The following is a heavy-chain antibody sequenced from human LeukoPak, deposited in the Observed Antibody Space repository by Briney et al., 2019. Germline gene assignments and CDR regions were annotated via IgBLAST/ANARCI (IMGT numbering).Heavy chain of an antibody. D-gene: IGHD3-22*01. V-gene: IGHV4-31*03. CDR3: ARVDYYDSSGYSSWGYYGMDV. CDR2: IYYSGRT. Sequence: PSETLSLTCTVSGGSISSGGYYWSWIRQHPGKGLEWIGYIYYSGRTYYNPSLKSRVTISVDTSKNQFSLKLSSVTAADTAVYYCARVDYYDSSGYSSWGYYGMDVWGQGTTVTVSS. J-gene: IGHJ6*02. CDR1: GGSISSGGYY.